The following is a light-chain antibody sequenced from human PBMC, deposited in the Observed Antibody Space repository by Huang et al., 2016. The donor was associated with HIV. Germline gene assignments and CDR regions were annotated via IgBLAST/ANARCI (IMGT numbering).Light chain of an antibody. CDR2: GAS. CDR1: QSVSSN. CDR3: QQYDTWPLT. J-gene: IGKJ4*01. Sequence: EIVMTQSPATLSVSPGESATRPCRASQSVSSNLAWYQKKPGQAPRLLIYGASTRATGIPARFSVSGSGTEFTLIINSRQSEDFVIYYCQQYDTWPLTFGGGTKVEIK. V-gene: IGKV3D-15*01.